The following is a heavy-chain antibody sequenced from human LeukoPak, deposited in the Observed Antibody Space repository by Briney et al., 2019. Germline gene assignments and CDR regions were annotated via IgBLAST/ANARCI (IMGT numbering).Heavy chain of an antibody. V-gene: IGHV1-8*01. Sequence: ASVKVSCKASGYTFTSYDINWVRQATGQGFEWMGWMNPNNDNTGYAQKFQGRVTMTRDTSITTAYMELSSLKSEDTAVYYCSKQVDFDPADAFDVWGQGTMVTVSS. CDR1: GYTFTSYD. CDR2: MNPNNDNT. J-gene: IGHJ3*01. D-gene: IGHD3-9*01. CDR3: SKQVDFDPADAFDV.